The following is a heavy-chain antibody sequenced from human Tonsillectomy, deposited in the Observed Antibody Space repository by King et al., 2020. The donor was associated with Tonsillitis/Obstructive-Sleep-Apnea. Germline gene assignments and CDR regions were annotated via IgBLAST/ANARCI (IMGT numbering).Heavy chain of an antibody. J-gene: IGHJ5*02. V-gene: IGHV4-39*01. CDR1: GGSISSSSYY. CDR3: ARRGPWPTTKGFDP. Sequence: LQLQESGPGLVKPSETLSLTCTVSGGSISSSSYYWGWIRQPPGKGLEWIGSIYYSGITFYNPSLNSRVTISVDTSKNQFSLKLSSLTAADTAVYYCARRGPWPTTKGFDPWGQGTLVTVSS. D-gene: IGHD1-1*01. CDR2: IYYSGIT.